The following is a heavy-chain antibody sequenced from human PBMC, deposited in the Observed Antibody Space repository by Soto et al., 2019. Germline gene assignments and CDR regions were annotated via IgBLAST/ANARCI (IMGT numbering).Heavy chain of an antibody. V-gene: IGHV1-69*13. J-gene: IGHJ4*02. D-gene: IGHD3-22*01. CDR2: IIPIFGTP. CDR3: ARGRAAISRLKGYYFDY. Sequence: GASVKVSYKASGGTFSSYAISWVRQAPGQGLEWMGAIIPIFGTPNYAQKFQGRVTITADESTSTAYMELSSLRSEDTAVYYCARGRAAISRLKGYYFDYWGQGTLVTVSS. CDR1: GGTFSSYA.